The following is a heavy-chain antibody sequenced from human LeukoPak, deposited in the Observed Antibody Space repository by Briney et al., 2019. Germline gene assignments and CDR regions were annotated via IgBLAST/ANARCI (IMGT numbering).Heavy chain of an antibody. CDR1: GGSFSGYY. Sequence: SETLSLTCAVYGGSFSGYYWSWIRQPPGKGLEWIGEINHSGSTNYNPSLKSRVTISVDTSKNQFSLKLSSVTAADTAVYYCARGGGYYDFWSGSTYYYYMDVWGKGTTVTVSS. J-gene: IGHJ6*03. V-gene: IGHV4-34*01. CDR3: ARGGGYYDFWSGSTYYYYMDV. D-gene: IGHD3-3*01. CDR2: INHSGST.